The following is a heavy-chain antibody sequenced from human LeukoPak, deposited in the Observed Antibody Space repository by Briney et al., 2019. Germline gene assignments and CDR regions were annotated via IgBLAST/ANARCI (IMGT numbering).Heavy chain of an antibody. J-gene: IGHJ3*02. D-gene: IGHD6-19*01. Sequence: ASETLSLTCAVSGYSISSGYYWGWIRQPPGKGLEWIGSIYHSGSTYYNPSLQSRVAISVDTSKNQFSLKLSSVTAADTAVYYCARRLEYSSGWYGNDAFDIWGQGTMVTVSS. CDR1: GYSISSGYY. CDR3: ARRLEYSSGWYGNDAFDI. V-gene: IGHV4-38-2*01. CDR2: IYHSGST.